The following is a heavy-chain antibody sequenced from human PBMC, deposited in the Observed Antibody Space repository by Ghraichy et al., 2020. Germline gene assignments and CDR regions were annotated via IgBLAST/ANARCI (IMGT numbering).Heavy chain of an antibody. D-gene: IGHD3-3*01. V-gene: IGHV3-48*01. CDR1: GFTFSSYS. CDR2: ISSSSTI. CDR3: ARVDDYYYGMDV. J-gene: IGHJ6*02. Sequence: GGSLRLSCAASGFTFSSYSMNWVRQAPGKGLEWVSYISSSSTIYYADSVKGRFTISRDNAKNSLYLQMNSLRAEDTAVYYCARVDDYYYGMDVWGQGTTVTVSS.